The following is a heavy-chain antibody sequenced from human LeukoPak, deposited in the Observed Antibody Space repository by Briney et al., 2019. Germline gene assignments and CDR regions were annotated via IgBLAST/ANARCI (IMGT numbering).Heavy chain of an antibody. Sequence: PSETLSLTCTVSGDSIRGTSYYWGWIRQPPGKGLEWIGRIYYSGSTYYNPSLKSRVTISVDTSKNQFSLKLSSVTAADTAVYYCASVGRCSGGSCYWSYFDYWGQGTLVTVSS. J-gene: IGHJ4*02. V-gene: IGHV4-39*01. CDR3: ASVGRCSGGSCYWSYFDY. CDR1: GDSIRGTSYY. D-gene: IGHD2-15*01. CDR2: IYYSGST.